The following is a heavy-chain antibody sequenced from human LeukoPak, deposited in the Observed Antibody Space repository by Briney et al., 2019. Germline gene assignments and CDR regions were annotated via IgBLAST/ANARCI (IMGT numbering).Heavy chain of an antibody. V-gene: IGHV1-69*06. Sequence: EASVKVSCKASGGTFSSYAISWVRQAPGQGLEWMGGIIPIFGTANYAQKFQGRVTITADKSTSTAYMELNSLRSEDTAVYYCARVSCSGGSCQNAFDIWGQGTMVTVSS. J-gene: IGHJ3*02. CDR3: ARVSCSGGSCQNAFDI. CDR1: GGTFSSYA. CDR2: IIPIFGTA. D-gene: IGHD2-15*01.